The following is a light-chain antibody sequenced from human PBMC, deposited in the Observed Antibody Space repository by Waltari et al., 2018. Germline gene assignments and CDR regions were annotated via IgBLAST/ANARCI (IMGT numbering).Light chain of an antibody. V-gene: IGKV3-15*01. Sequence: EMVMTQSPATLSVSPGERATLSCRASQSVSSDLAWYQQKSGQAPRLLIYAASNRATGIPVRFNGGGSGTEFTLTISSLQSGDSAVYYCQQYNNWPLTFGKGTKVEIK. CDR3: QQYNNWPLT. J-gene: IGKJ1*01. CDR1: QSVSSD. CDR2: AAS.